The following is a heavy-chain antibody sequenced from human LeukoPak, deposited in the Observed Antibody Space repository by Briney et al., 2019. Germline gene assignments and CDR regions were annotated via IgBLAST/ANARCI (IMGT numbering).Heavy chain of an antibody. J-gene: IGHJ4*02. CDR3: ASGAYYDILTGYYKGPFADY. CDR1: GFTFSNYG. D-gene: IGHD3-9*01. V-gene: IGHV3-30*03. Sequence: GRSLRLSCAASGFTFSNYGIHWVRQAPGKGLDWVAPISYDGTIKYYADSVKGRFTISRDNSKNTLYLQMNSLRAEDTAVYYCASGAYYDILTGYYKGPFADYWGQGTLVTVSS. CDR2: ISYDGTIK.